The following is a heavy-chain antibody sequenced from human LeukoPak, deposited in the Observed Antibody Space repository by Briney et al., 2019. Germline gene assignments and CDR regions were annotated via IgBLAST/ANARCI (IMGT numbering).Heavy chain of an antibody. CDR1: GGTFSSYT. V-gene: IGHV1-69*16. CDR2: IIPILGTT. D-gene: IGHD2-8*02. J-gene: IGHJ5*02. CDR3: ARDTGDGWWFDP. Sequence: ASVKVSCKASGGTFSSYTISWVRQAPGQGLEWMGRIIPILGTTNYAQKFQGRVTITTDESTSTAYMELSSLRSEDTAVYYCARDTGDGWWFDPWGQGTLVTVSS.